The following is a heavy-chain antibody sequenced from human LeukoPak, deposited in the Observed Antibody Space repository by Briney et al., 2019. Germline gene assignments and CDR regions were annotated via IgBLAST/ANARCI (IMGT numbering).Heavy chain of an antibody. CDR3: ARYRLGWFDP. Sequence: SETLSLTCTVAGGSISTDSYFWSWIRQPAGKGLEWIGRISTSGTTNYNPALKSRVTMSVDTSKNQFPLPLTSVPAAATAVYYCARYRLGWFDPWGAGTLVTVSS. J-gene: IGHJ5*02. V-gene: IGHV4-61*02. CDR2: ISTSGTT. CDR1: GGSISTDSYF. D-gene: IGHD3-16*01.